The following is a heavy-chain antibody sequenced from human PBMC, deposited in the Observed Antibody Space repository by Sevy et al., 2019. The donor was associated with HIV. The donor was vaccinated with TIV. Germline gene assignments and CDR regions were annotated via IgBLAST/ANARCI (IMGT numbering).Heavy chain of an antibody. Sequence: GGSLRLSCAASGFTFSRYAMHWVRQAPGKGLEWVTIISYDGTIKYYAESVKGRFTISRDNSKNTLYLQMNSLSTDDTAVYYCARNPNYSDDSSGSVRDAFDIWGQGTTVTVSS. J-gene: IGHJ3*02. D-gene: IGHD3-22*01. CDR2: ISYDGTIK. V-gene: IGHV3-30-3*01. CDR1: GFTFSRYA. CDR3: ARNPNYSDDSSGSVRDAFDI.